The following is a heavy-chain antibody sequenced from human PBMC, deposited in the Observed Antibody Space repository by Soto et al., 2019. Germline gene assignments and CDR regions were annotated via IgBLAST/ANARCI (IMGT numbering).Heavy chain of an antibody. V-gene: IGHV3-43*01. CDR2: ISWDGGST. D-gene: IGHD3-3*01. CDR3: AKARGLEWLFYGMDV. Sequence: PGGSLRLSCAASGFTFDDYTMHWVRQAPGKGLEWVSLISWDGGSTYYADSVKGRFTISRDNSKNSLYLQMNSLRTEDTALYYCAKARGLEWLFYGMDVWGQGTTVTVSS. CDR1: GFTFDDYT. J-gene: IGHJ6*02.